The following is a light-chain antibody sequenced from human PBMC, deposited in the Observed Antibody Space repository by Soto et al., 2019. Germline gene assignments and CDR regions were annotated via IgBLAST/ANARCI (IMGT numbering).Light chain of an antibody. CDR3: SSYTSSSTLGV. CDR2: DVS. Sequence: SVLTQPASVSGSPGQSITISCTGTSSDIGGYNYVSWYQHHPGKAPKLMIYDVSNRPSGVSNRFSGSKSGNTASLTISGLQAEDEADYYCSSYTSSSTLGVFGGGTKLTVL. J-gene: IGLJ3*02. CDR1: SSDIGGYNY. V-gene: IGLV2-14*03.